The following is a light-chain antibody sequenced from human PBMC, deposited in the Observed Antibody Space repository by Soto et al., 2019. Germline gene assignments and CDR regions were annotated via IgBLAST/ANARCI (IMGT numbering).Light chain of an antibody. Sequence: DIQMTKSPSSLSASVGDRVTITCRASQTITNYLNWYQQQSGKAPKLLIYPTDTLQSGVPSRFNGSGSGTDYTLTISSLQPEDFATYYCQQSYNTPQTFGQGTKVDLK. V-gene: IGKV1-39*01. CDR3: QQSYNTPQT. J-gene: IGKJ1*01. CDR2: PTD. CDR1: QTITNY.